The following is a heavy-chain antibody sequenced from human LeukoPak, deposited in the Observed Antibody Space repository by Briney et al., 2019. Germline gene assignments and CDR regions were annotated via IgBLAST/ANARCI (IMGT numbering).Heavy chain of an antibody. J-gene: IGHJ6*02. CDR3: ARVRSGEPPAVAGIISQDV. Sequence: ASVKVSCKASGYTFTSYGISWVRQAPGKGLEWMGWISAYNGNTNYAQKLQGRVTMTTDTSTSTAYMELRSLRSDDTAVYYCARVRSGEPPAVAGIISQDVWGQGTTVTVSS. V-gene: IGHV1-18*01. D-gene: IGHD6-19*01. CDR2: ISAYNGNT. CDR1: GYTFTSYG.